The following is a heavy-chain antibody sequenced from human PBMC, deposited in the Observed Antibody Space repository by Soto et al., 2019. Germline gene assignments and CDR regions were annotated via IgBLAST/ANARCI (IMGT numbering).Heavy chain of an antibody. Sequence: ASVKVSCKASGYTFTDYYMHWVRQAPGQGLEWMGWINPNSGGTNYAQKFQGRVTMTRGTSISTAYMELNSLRAEDTAVYYCAKDLRYDSSGYYYGMDVWGQGTTVTVSS. J-gene: IGHJ6*02. CDR3: AKDLRYDSSGYYYGMDV. D-gene: IGHD3-22*01. V-gene: IGHV1-2*02. CDR1: GYTFTDYY. CDR2: INPNSGGT.